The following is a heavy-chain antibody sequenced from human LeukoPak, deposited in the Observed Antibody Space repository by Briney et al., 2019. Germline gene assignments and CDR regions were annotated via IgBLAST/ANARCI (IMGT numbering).Heavy chain of an antibody. CDR3: ARGRFGVVIIHKDYFDY. V-gene: IGHV1-18*01. D-gene: IGHD3-3*01. J-gene: IGHJ4*02. Sequence: ASVMVSCKASGYTFTSYGISWVRQAPGQGLEWMGWISAYNGNTNYAQKLQGRVTMTTDTSTSTAYMELRSLRSDDTAVYYCARGRFGVVIIHKDYFDYWGQGTLVTVSS. CDR1: GYTFTSYG. CDR2: ISAYNGNT.